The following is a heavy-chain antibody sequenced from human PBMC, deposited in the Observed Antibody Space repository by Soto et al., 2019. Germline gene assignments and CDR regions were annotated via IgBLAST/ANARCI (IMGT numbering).Heavy chain of an antibody. CDR3: ARPRWGSSSELDY. J-gene: IGHJ4*02. CDR2: ISGSGGTT. Sequence: EVQLLESGGGLVQPGGSQRLSCAASGFIFSSYAMSWVRQAPGKGLEWVSDISGSGGTTYYTDSVKGRFTISRDNSKNTLYLHLNSLSAEDTAIYYCARPRWGSSSELDYWGLGTLVTVSS. V-gene: IGHV3-23*01. D-gene: IGHD6-13*01. CDR1: GFIFSSYA.